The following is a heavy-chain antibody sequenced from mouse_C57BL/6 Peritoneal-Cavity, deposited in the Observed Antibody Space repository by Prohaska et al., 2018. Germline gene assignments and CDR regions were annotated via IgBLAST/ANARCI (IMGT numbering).Heavy chain of an antibody. Sequence: QVQLQQPGAELVMPGASVKLSCKASGYTFTSYWMHWVKQRPGQGLEWIGEIDPSDSYTNYNQKFKGKATLTVDKSSSTAHMQLSSLTSEDSAVYYCARLDGHFDYWGQGTTLTVSS. D-gene: IGHD1-1*01. V-gene: IGHV1-69*01. CDR3: ARLDGHFDY. CDR1: GYTFTSYW. J-gene: IGHJ2*01. CDR2: IDPSDSYT.